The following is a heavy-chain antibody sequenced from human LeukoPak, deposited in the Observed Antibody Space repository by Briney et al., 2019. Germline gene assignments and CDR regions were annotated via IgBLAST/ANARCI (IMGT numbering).Heavy chain of an antibody. D-gene: IGHD2-15*01. V-gene: IGHV3-53*01. CDR3: ARDHVVASGAVAY. CDR1: GFTVSDNY. CDR2: IDSGGNT. Sequence: SGGSLRLSCAASGFTVSDNYMSWFRQAPGKGLEWLSVIDSGGNTIYADSVRGRFTISRDNSKNTLHLQMDSLTIEDSALYYCARDHVVASGAVAYWGQGTLVTVSS. J-gene: IGHJ4*02.